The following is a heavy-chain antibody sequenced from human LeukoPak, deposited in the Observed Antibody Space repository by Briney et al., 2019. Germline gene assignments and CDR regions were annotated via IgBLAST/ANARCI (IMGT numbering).Heavy chain of an antibody. V-gene: IGHV4-39*01. J-gene: IGHJ4*02. CDR3: ARRISYDFWSGYFAY. Sequence: SETLSLTCTVSGGSISSSSYYWGWIRQPPGKGLEWIGSIYYSGSTYYNPSLKSRVTISVDTSKNQFSLKLSSVTAADTAVYYCARRISYDFWSGYFAYWGQGTLVTVSS. CDR2: IYYSGST. D-gene: IGHD3-3*01. CDR1: GGSISSSSYY.